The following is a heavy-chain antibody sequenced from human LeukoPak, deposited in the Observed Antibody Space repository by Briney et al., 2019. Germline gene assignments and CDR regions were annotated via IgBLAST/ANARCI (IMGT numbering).Heavy chain of an antibody. CDR2: IYHSGST. D-gene: IGHD2-21*02. Sequence: SETLSLTCTVSGYSISSGYYWGWIRQPPGKGLGWIGSIYHSGSTYYNPSLKSRVTISVDTSKNQFSLKLSSVTAADTAVYYCARGPVVVTAIGGFNWFDPWGQGTLVTVSS. CDR1: GYSISSGYY. V-gene: IGHV4-38-2*02. CDR3: ARGPVVVTAIGGFNWFDP. J-gene: IGHJ5*02.